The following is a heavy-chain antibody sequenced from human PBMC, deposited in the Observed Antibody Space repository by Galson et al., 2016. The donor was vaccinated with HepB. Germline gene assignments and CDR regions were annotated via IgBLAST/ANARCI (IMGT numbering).Heavy chain of an antibody. V-gene: IGHV3-74*01. Sequence: SLRLSCAASGFSFSRYWMHWVRQGPGKGLVWVSRINNDGSSTSYADSVKGRFTISRDNAKNTLYLQMHSLRAEDTAVYYCARDTDYFYLWGRGTLVTVSS. CDR1: GFSFSRYW. J-gene: IGHJ2*01. CDR3: ARDTDYFYL. CDR2: INNDGSST.